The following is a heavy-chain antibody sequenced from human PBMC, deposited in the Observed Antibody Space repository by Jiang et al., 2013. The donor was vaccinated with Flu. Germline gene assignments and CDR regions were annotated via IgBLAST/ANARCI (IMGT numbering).Heavy chain of an antibody. CDR1: SGSVTSETYY. Sequence: GSGLVKPSETLSLTCTVSSGSVTSETYYWVWIRQPPGRGLEWIGSIYHSGSTYYNPSLESRVTMSVDTSKNQFSLRLTSVTAADTAVYFCARAQKYSGFELPYFDHWGQGTLVTASS. CDR2: IYHSGST. CDR3: ARAQKYSGFELPYFDH. V-gene: IGHV4-39*07. D-gene: IGHD5-12*01. J-gene: IGHJ4*02.